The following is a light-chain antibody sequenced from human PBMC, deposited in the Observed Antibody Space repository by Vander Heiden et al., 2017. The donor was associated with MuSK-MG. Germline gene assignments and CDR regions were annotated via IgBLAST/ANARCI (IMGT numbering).Light chain of an antibody. J-gene: IGKJ1*01. V-gene: IGKV3-15*01. CDR1: QTVKNN. CDR2: GAS. CDR3: QQDDNWPWT. Sequence: ELVMTQSPATLSVSPGERATLSCRASQTVKNNLAWYQQKPGQTPRLLIYGASTRATGIPAGFSGSGSGTEFTLTISSLQSEDFAVYYCQQDDNWPWTFGQGTKVEIK.